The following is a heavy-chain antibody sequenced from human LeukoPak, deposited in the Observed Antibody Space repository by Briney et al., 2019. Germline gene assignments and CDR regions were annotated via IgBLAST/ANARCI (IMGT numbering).Heavy chain of an antibody. CDR3: ARSGSYMGNWFDP. Sequence: SETLSLTCAVYGGSFSGYYWSWIRQPPGKGLEWIGEINHSGSTNYNPSLKSRVTISVDTSKNQFSLKLSSVTAADTAVYYCARSGSYMGNWFDPWGQGTLVTVSS. CDR1: GGSFSGYY. J-gene: IGHJ5*02. D-gene: IGHD1-26*01. CDR2: INHSGST. V-gene: IGHV4-34*01.